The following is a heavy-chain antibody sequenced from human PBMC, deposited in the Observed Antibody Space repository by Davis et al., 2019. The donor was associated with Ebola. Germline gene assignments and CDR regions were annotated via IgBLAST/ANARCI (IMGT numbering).Heavy chain of an antibody. CDR2: INAGNGDT. Sequence: AASVKVSCKTSGYTFTNYAIHWVRQAPGQRLEWMGWINAGNGDTKYSQKFQGRVTIARDTSASTAYMELSSLRSEDTAVYYCARSSAMALYFDYWGQGTLVTVSS. CDR3: ARSSAMALYFDY. V-gene: IGHV1-3*01. J-gene: IGHJ4*02. D-gene: IGHD5-18*01. CDR1: GYTFTNYA.